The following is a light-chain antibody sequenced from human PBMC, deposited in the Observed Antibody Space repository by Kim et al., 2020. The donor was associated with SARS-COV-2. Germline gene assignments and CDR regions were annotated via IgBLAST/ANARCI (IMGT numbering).Light chain of an antibody. Sequence: SALTQPASVSGSPGQSITISCTGTISNIGSYNYVYWHQKHHDKAPKLMIYDVNKRPSGISSRFSGSKSGSTASLTISGLQSVDEADYYCSSFTTRSTLVLGGGTQLTVL. V-gene: IGLV2-14*03. J-gene: IGLJ3*02. CDR2: DVN. CDR1: ISNIGSYNY. CDR3: SSFTTRSTLV.